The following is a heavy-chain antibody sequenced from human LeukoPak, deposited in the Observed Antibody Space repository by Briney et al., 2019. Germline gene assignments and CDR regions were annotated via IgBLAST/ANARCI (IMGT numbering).Heavy chain of an antibody. CDR2: IRYDGSNK. Sequence: GGSLRLSCAASVFTFSNYGMNWVRQAPGKGLEWVAFIRYDGSNKFYADSVKGRFTISRDNSKNTLYLQMNSLGAEDTALYYCAKDDFEGRLQQPSSRQVYWGQGTLVTVSS. CDR1: VFTFSNYG. V-gene: IGHV3-30*02. D-gene: IGHD2-21*02. J-gene: IGHJ4*02. CDR3: AKDDFEGRLQQPSSRQVY.